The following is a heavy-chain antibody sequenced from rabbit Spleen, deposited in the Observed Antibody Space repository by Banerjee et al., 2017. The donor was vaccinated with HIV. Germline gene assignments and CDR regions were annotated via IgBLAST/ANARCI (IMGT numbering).Heavy chain of an antibody. J-gene: IGHJ4*01. V-gene: IGHV1S45*01. CDR2: IYTGDDST. CDR3: ARGSATMTMVITGYYLTL. D-gene: IGHD2-1*01. CDR1: GFDLSSYYY. Sequence: QEQLEETGGGLVQPGGSLALSCKAAGFDLSSYYYMCWVRQAPGKGLEWIGCIYTGDDSTWYASWANGRFTISKTSSTTVTLQMTSLTAADTATYFCARGSATMTMVITGYYLTLWGPGTLVTVS.